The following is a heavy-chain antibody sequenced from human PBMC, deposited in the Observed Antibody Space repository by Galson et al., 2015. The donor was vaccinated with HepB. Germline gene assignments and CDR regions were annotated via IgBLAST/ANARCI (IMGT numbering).Heavy chain of an antibody. CDR2: ISSSGGST. V-gene: IGHV3-23*01. CDR1: GFTFSSYA. J-gene: IGHJ4*02. CDR3: ANCLRWEPRPY. Sequence: SLRLSCAASGFTFSSYAMSWVRQAPGKGLEWVSAISSSGGSTYYADSVKGRFTISRDNPKNTLYLQMNSLRAEDTAVYYCANCLRWEPRPYWGQGTLVTVSS. D-gene: IGHD1-26*01.